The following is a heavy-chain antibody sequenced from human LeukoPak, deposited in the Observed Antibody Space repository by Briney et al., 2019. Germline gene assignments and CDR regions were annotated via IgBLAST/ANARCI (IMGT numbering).Heavy chain of an antibody. CDR2: IYYSGST. J-gene: IGHJ4*02. V-gene: IGHV4-31*03. Sequence: SQTLSLTCTVSGGSISSGGYYWSWIRQHPGKGLEWIGYIYYSGSTYYNPSLKSRVTISVDTSKKQFSLKLSSVTAADTAVYYCARDKYYYDSSGYYYGNYFDYWGQGTLVTVSS. CDR3: ARDKYYYDSSGYYYGNYFDY. CDR1: GGSISSGGYY. D-gene: IGHD3-22*01.